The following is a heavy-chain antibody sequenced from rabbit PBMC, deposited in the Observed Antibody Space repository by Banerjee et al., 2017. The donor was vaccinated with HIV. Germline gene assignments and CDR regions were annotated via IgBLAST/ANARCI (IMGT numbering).Heavy chain of an antibody. CDR3: ARGASSIAYVYFSL. D-gene: IGHD6-1*01. V-gene: IGHV1S45*01. Sequence: QQQLEESGGDLVKPEGSLTLTCTASGFSFSSSYWICWVRQAPGKGLEWIGCIWTGDGDTYYASWAKGRFTITKSTSLNTVTLQLNSLTAADTATYFCARGASSIAYVYFSLWGQGTLVTVS. CDR1: GFSFSSSYW. J-gene: IGHJ4*01. CDR2: IWTGDGDT.